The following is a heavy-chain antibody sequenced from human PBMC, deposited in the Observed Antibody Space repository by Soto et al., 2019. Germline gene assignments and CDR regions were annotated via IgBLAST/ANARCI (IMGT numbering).Heavy chain of an antibody. D-gene: IGHD2-15*01. V-gene: IGHV1-2*02. Sequence: ASVKVSCKASGYTFTGYYIHWVRQAPGQGLEWMGWINPNNGGTSYAQRLQGRVTMTMDTSISTAYMELSSLTSDDAAIYYCAREAGGGGSPIDYWGPGTLVTVSS. CDR2: INPNNGGT. CDR1: GYTFTGYY. CDR3: AREAGGGGSPIDY. J-gene: IGHJ4*02.